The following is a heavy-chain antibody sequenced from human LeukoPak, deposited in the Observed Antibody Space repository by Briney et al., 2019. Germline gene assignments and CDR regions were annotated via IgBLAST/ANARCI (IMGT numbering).Heavy chain of an antibody. CDR2: MNPNSGNT. CDR3: AREGGVRTYGEDY. J-gene: IGHJ4*02. V-gene: IGHV1-8*02. CDR1: GYTFTSYA. Sequence: ASVQVSCKASGYTFTSYAMNWVRQATGQGLEWMGWMNPNSGNTGYAQKFQGRVTMTRNTSISTAYMELSSLRSEDTAVYYCAREGGVRTYGEDYWGQGTLVTVSS. D-gene: IGHD4-17*01.